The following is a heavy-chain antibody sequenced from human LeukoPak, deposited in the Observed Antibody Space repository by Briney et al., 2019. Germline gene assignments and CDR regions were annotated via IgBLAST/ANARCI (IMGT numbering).Heavy chain of an antibody. CDR2: ISSSSSYI. CDR1: GFTVSSYS. Sequence: TGGSLRLSCAASGFTVSSYSMNWVRQAPGKGLEWGSSISSSSSYIYYADSVKGRFTISRDNAKNSLYLQMNSLRAGDRAVYYCAREAFDIWGQGTMVTVSS. J-gene: IGHJ3*02. V-gene: IGHV3-21*01. CDR3: AREAFDI.